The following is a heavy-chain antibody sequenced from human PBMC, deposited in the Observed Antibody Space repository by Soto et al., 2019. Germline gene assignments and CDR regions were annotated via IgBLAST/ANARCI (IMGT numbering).Heavy chain of an antibody. V-gene: IGHV1-18*01. Sequence: ASVKVSCKASGYSFTSYGITWVRQAPGQGLEWMGWINTYNGNTNYAQKLQGRVTLTTDTSTSTAYMELSSLRSEDTAVYYCAKGVGATSNWGQGTLVTVSS. CDR3: AKGVGATSN. CDR1: GYSFTSYG. D-gene: IGHD1-26*01. CDR2: INTYNGNT. J-gene: IGHJ4*02.